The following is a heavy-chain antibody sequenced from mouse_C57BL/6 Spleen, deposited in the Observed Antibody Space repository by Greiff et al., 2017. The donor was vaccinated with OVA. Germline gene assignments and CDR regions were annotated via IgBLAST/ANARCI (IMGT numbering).Heavy chain of an antibody. CDR1: GYTFTSYW. CDR3: ARGNDGYWFAY. D-gene: IGHD2-3*01. CDR2: IHPNSGST. Sequence: QVQLQQSGPELVKPGASVKLSCKASGYTFTSYWMHWVKQRPGQGLEWIGMIHPNSGSTNYNEKFKSKATLTVDKASRTAYMQLRSLTSEDSAVYYCARGNDGYWFAYWGQGTLVTVSA. J-gene: IGHJ3*01. V-gene: IGHV1-64*01.